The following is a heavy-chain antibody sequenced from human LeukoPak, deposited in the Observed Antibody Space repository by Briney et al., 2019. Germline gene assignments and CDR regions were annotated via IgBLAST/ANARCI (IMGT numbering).Heavy chain of an antibody. V-gene: IGHV1-69*10. J-gene: IGHJ3*01. CDR3: ARDHD. CDR2: IFPILGIA. CDR1: GGTFSSYA. Sequence: SVKVSCKASGGTFSSYAISWVRQAPAQGLEWMGGIFPILGIANYAQQFQGRVTITADKSTSTAYMELSSLSSEDRAVYYCARDHDWGQGTMVTVSS.